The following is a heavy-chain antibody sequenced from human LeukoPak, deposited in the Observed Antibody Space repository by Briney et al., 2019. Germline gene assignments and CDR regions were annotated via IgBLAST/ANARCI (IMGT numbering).Heavy chain of an antibody. J-gene: IGHJ4*02. Sequence: GGSLRLSCAASGFTFSTYGMHWVRQAPGKGLEWVAVISYDGSNKYYADSVKGRFTISRDNSKNTLYLQMNSLRAEDTAMYYCAKTRGRGYYDSSGLGYYFDYWGQGTLVTVSS. V-gene: IGHV3-30*18. D-gene: IGHD3-22*01. CDR3: AKTRGRGYYDSSGLGYYFDY. CDR1: GFTFSTYG. CDR2: ISYDGSNK.